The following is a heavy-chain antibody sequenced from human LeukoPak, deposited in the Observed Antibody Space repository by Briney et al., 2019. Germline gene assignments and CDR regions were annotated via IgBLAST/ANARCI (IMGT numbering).Heavy chain of an antibody. CDR3: ARIAGSGSLTWFDP. Sequence: ASVKVSCKASGYTFTDYYIHWMRQAPGQGPEWMGWIYPKSGGTNSAQKFQGRVTLTRDTSISTTYMELTGLRSDDTAVYYCARIAGSGSLTWFDPWGQGTLVTAPS. D-gene: IGHD3-10*01. CDR1: GYTFTDYY. V-gene: IGHV1-2*02. CDR2: IYPKSGGT. J-gene: IGHJ5*02.